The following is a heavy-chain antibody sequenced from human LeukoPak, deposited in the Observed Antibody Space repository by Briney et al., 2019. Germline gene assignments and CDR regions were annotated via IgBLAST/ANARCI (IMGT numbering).Heavy chain of an antibody. V-gene: IGHV3-33*01. CDR3: ARDGQTLRYFDWLSLYYFDY. J-gene: IGHJ4*02. D-gene: IGHD3-9*01. CDR2: IWYDGSNK. CDR1: GFTFSNYG. Sequence: PGGSLRLSCAASGFTFSNYGMHWVRQAPGKGLEWVAVIWYDGSNKYYADSVKGRFTISRDNPKNTLYLQMNSLRAEDTAVYYCARDGQTLRYFDWLSLYYFDYWGQGTLVTVSS.